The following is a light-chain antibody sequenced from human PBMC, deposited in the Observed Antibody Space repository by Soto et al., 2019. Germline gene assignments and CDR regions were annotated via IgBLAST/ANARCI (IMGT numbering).Light chain of an antibody. CDR1: SSDVGGYNS. V-gene: IGLV2-14*01. CDR2: EVN. Sequence: QSALTQPASVSGSPGQSITISCTGTSSDVGGYNSVSWYQQHPGKAPKLIIYEVNYRPVGVSNRFSGSKSGNTASLTISGLQAEDEADYYCQSYDRSLTGSVFGGGTKLTVL. CDR3: QSYDRSLTGSV. J-gene: IGLJ2*01.